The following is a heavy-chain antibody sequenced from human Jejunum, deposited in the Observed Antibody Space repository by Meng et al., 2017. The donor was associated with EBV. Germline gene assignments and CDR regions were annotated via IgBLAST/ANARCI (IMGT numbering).Heavy chain of an antibody. V-gene: IGHV1-3*01. CDR3: ASRPGFNIGPFDY. Sequence: QVQLVQSGAEVKKPGASVKLSCKASGYTFTNYPIHWVRQAPGQRPEWMGCINPGNGETEFSQKFQGRVTITRDTSATTAYMELTSLRSEDTAVYYCASRPGFNIGPFDYWGQGTLVTVS. D-gene: IGHD3/OR15-3a*01. CDR2: INPGNGET. J-gene: IGHJ4*02. CDR1: GYTFTNYP.